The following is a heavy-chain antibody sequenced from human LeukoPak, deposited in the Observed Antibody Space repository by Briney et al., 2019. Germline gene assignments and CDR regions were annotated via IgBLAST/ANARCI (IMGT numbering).Heavy chain of an antibody. Sequence: PGGSLRLSCAASGFTFSSYEMNWVRQAPGKGLEWVSYISSSSSTIYYADSVKGRFTISRDNAKNSLYLQMNSLRAEDTAVYYCARGATRSQSYYYYYYMDVWGKGTTVTVSS. CDR3: ARGATRSQSYYYYYYMDV. CDR1: GFTFSSYE. J-gene: IGHJ6*03. D-gene: IGHD1-26*01. CDR2: ISSSSSTI. V-gene: IGHV3-48*01.